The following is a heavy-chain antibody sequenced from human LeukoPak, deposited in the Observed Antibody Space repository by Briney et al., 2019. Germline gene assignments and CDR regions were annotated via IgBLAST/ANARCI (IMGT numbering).Heavy chain of an antibody. J-gene: IGHJ4*02. Sequence: AETLSLTCTVSGYSISSGYYWAWIRQPPGKGLEWIGSVYHSGSTYYSPSLRSRVTISMDTSKNQFFLRLNSVTAADTAVYYCARLYDILTGYYYYFDYWGQGTLATVSS. CDR1: GYSISSGYY. V-gene: IGHV4-38-2*02. CDR2: VYHSGST. CDR3: ARLYDILTGYYYYFDY. D-gene: IGHD3-9*01.